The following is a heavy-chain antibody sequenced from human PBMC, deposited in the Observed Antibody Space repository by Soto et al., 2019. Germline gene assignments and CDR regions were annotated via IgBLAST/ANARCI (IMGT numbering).Heavy chain of an antibody. CDR3: ASDHDSSGYYPPYFDY. D-gene: IGHD3-22*01. J-gene: IGHJ4*02. Sequence: SVKVSCKASGGTFSSYAISWVRQAPGQGLEWMGGIIPIFGTANYAQKFQGRVTITADESTSTAYMELSSLRSEDTAVYYCASDHDSSGYYPPYFDYGGQGTLVTVS. CDR2: IIPIFGTA. V-gene: IGHV1-69*13. CDR1: GGTFSSYA.